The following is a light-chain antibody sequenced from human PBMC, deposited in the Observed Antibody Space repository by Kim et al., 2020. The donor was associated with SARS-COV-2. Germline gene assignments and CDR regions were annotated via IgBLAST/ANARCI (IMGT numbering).Light chain of an antibody. Sequence: SYELTQPPSVSVAPGKTATITCGGNNIGSKSVQWYQQKPGQAPVLVIYDDRDRPSGIPERFSGSNSGNTATLTISRVEAGDEADYFCPVWDTPSDHYV. V-gene: IGLV3-21*04. CDR1: NIGSKS. J-gene: IGLJ1*01. CDR3: PVWDTPSDHYV. CDR2: DDR.